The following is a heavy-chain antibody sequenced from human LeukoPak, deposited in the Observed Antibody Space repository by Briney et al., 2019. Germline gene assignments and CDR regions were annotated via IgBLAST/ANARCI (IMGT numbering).Heavy chain of an antibody. J-gene: IGHJ4*02. CDR2: ISFDETKK. D-gene: IGHD2/OR15-2a*01. Sequence: GGPLRLSCAASGFSFSKYAMHWVRQAPGKGLEWVAVISFDETKKYYADPVKGRFTISRDNSNNTLFLQMNSLKTEDTAVYFCARMKVIKGASLDYWGQGSLVTVSS. V-gene: IGHV3-30-3*01. CDR3: ARMKVIKGASLDY. CDR1: GFSFSKYA.